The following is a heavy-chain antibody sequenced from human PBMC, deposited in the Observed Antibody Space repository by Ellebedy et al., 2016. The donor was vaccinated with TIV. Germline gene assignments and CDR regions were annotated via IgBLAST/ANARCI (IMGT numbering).Heavy chain of an antibody. J-gene: IGHJ3*02. Sequence: AASVKVSCKASGYTFTGYYMHWVRQAPGQGLEWMGWINPNSGGTNYAQKFQGRVTMTRETSISTAYMELSRLRSDDTAVYYCASDTSGYSSDAFDIWGQGTMVTVSS. V-gene: IGHV1-2*02. CDR3: ASDTSGYSSDAFDI. CDR1: GYTFTGYY. CDR2: INPNSGGT. D-gene: IGHD3-22*01.